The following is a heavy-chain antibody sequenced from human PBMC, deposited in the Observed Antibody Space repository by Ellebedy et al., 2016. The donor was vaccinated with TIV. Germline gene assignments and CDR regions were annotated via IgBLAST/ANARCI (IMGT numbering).Heavy chain of an antibody. CDR2: INPNSGDT. CDR1: GYTFIGYF. V-gene: IGHV1-2*02. Sequence: ASVKVSCXASGYTFIGYFMHWVRQAPGQGLEWMGWINPNSGDTNYAQKFQGRVTATRDTSISTVYMELSTLTSDDTAVYYCARDEGGYSYGTCFDYWGQGTLVTVSS. CDR3: ARDEGGYSYGTCFDY. D-gene: IGHD5-18*01. J-gene: IGHJ4*02.